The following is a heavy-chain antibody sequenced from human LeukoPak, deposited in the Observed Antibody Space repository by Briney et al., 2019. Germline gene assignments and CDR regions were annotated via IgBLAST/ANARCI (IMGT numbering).Heavy chain of an antibody. D-gene: IGHD6-13*01. J-gene: IGHJ4*02. CDR1: GYTFTGYY. V-gene: IGHV1-2*02. Sequence: GASVKVSCKASGYTFTGYYMHWVRQAPGQGLEWMGWINPNSGGTNYAQKFQGRVTMTRDTSISTAYMELSRLRSDDTAVYYCARITVPQPGYSIFFRGNIGYFDYWGQGTLVTVSS. CDR3: ARITVPQPGYSIFFRGNIGYFDY. CDR2: INPNSGGT.